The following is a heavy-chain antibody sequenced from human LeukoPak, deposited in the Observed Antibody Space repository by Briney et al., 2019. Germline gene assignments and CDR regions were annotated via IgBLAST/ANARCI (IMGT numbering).Heavy chain of an antibody. D-gene: IGHD3-16*01. CDR3: AKDRDDYVWGSYLGAFDI. CDR1: GFTLSSYA. J-gene: IGHJ3*02. V-gene: IGHV3-23*01. CDR2: ISGSGGST. Sequence: PGGSLRLSCAASGFTLSSYAMSWVRQAPGKGLEWVSLISGSGGSTHYADSVKGRFTISRDNSKNTLYLQMNSLRAEDTAVFYCAKDRDDYVWGSYLGAFDIWGQGTMVTVSS.